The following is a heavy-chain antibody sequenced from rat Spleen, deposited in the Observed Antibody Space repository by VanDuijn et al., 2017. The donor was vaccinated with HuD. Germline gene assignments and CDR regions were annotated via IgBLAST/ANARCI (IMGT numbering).Heavy chain of an antibody. J-gene: IGHJ1*01. D-gene: IGHD1-4*01. CDR1: GFTFSDYY. CDR2: ISTGGGNT. Sequence: EVQLVESGGGLVQPGRSLKLSCAASGFTFSDYYMAWVRQAPTKGLEWIASISTGGGNTYYRDSVKGRFTISRDNAKNTQYLQMDSLRSEDTATYYCARHGPGYNHYYSYFDFWGPGTMVTVSS. V-gene: IGHV5S13*01. CDR3: ARHGPGYNHYYSYFDF.